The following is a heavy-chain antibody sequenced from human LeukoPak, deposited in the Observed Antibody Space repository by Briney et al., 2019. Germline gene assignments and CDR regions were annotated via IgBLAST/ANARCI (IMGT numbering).Heavy chain of an antibody. CDR2: IYTSGST. J-gene: IGHJ3*02. CDR3: ARGFYDFWSGYSHAFDI. Sequence: SETLSLTCTVSGGSISSYYWSWIRQPAGKGLEWIGRIYTSGSTNYNPSLKSRVTMSVDTSKNQFSLKLSSVTAADTAVYYCARGFYDFWSGYSHAFDIWGQGTMVTVSS. V-gene: IGHV4-4*07. D-gene: IGHD3-3*01. CDR1: GGSISSYY.